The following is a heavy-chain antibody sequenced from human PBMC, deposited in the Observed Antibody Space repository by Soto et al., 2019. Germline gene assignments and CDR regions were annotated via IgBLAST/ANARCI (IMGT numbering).Heavy chain of an antibody. Sequence: PGGSLRLSCAASGFTFSNAWMSWVRQAPGKGLEWVGRIKSKTDGGTTDYAAPVKGRFTISRDDSKNTLDLQMNSLKTEDTAVYYCTTEQEDFDWSSDIWGQGTMLTVSS. D-gene: IGHD3-9*01. J-gene: IGHJ3*02. V-gene: IGHV3-15*01. CDR2: IKSKTDGGTT. CDR3: TTEQEDFDWSSDI. CDR1: GFTFSNAW.